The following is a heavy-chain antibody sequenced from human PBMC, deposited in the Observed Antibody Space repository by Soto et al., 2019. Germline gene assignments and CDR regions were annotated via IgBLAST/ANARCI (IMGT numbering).Heavy chain of an antibody. CDR3: AIQDYNYAYFDF. Sequence: GESLKISCKGSGYSFTNYWIGWVRQMPGKGLEWMGIIYPGDSDTRYSQSFQGQVIISVDQSISTAYLQWSSLQASDTAMYYCAIQDYNYAYFDFRGQGTMVTVSS. D-gene: IGHD5-18*01. J-gene: IGHJ4*02. CDR2: IYPGDSDT. V-gene: IGHV5-51*01. CDR1: GYSFTNYW.